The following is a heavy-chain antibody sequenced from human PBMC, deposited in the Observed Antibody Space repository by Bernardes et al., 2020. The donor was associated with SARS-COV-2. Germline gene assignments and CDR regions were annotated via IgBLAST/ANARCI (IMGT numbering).Heavy chain of an antibody. D-gene: IGHD3-10*01. J-gene: IGHJ4*02. Sequence: SETLSLTCTVSGGSISSGGYYWSWIRQHPGKGLEWIGYIYYSGSTYYNPSLKSRVTISVDTSKNQFSLKLSSVTAADTAVYYCARDPLLLGFGGFDYWGQGTLVTVSS. CDR2: IYYSGST. CDR3: ARDPLLLGFGGFDY. CDR1: GGSISSGGYY. V-gene: IGHV4-31*03.